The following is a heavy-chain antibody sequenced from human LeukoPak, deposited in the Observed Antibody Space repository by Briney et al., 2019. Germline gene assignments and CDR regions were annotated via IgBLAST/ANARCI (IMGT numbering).Heavy chain of an antibody. V-gene: IGHV3-53*01. D-gene: IGHD2-21*01. J-gene: IGHJ4*02. CDR1: GFSVSSSH. Sequence: QPGGSLRLSCAASGFSVSSSHMSWVRQAPGKGLEWVSVIYSGGTTYYPDSVKGRFTISRDNSKNTLYLQMNSLKTEDTAVYYCITPLPYSAQGGQGTLVTVSS. CDR3: ITPLPYSAQ. CDR2: IYSGGTT.